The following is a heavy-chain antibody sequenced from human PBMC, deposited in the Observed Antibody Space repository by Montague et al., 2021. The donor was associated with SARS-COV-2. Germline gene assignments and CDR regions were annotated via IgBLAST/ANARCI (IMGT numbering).Heavy chain of an antibody. D-gene: IGHD4-23*01. CDR3: AKNGGAHGLDF. Sequence: SLRLSCAASGFTFSNIWMSWVRQAPGKGLEWVANIKPDESEKNYVDSVKGRFSISRDNAKNSLYLQMDNLRAEDTAIYYCAKNGGAHGLDFWGQGTSVSVSS. J-gene: IGHJ6*02. V-gene: IGHV3-7*01. CDR1: GFTFSNIW. CDR2: IKPDESEK.